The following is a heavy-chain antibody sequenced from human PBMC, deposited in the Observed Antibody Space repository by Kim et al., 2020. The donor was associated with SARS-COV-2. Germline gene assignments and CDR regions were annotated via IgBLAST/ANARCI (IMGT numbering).Heavy chain of an antibody. CDR3: AKDVDSALFY. CDR1: GFSFDDYA. J-gene: IGHJ4*02. D-gene: IGHD5-12*01. V-gene: IGHV3-43D*03. CDR2: ISWDGSDT. Sequence: GGSLRLSCAASGFSFDDYAMHCVRQAPGKGLEWLSLISWDGSDTYYADSVKGRFTISRDNRKNSLYLQMDTLRAEDTALYYCAKDVDSALFYWGQGTLVT.